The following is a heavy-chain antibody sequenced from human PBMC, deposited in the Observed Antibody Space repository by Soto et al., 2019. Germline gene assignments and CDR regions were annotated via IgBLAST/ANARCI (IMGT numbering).Heavy chain of an antibody. CDR1: GYTFTGYY. J-gene: IGHJ5*02. Sequence: ASVKVSCKASGYTFTGYYMHWVRQAHGQGLEWMGWINPNSGGTNYAQKFQGRVTMTRDTSISTAYMELSRLRSDDTAVYYCARTRRGTKYYYDSSGPGYDTNWFDPWGQGTLVTVSS. V-gene: IGHV1-2*02. CDR2: INPNSGGT. D-gene: IGHD3-22*01. CDR3: ARTRRGTKYYYDSSGPGYDTNWFDP.